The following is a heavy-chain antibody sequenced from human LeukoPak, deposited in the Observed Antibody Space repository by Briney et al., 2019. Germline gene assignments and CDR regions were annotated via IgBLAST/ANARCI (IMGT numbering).Heavy chain of an antibody. CDR3: ARLSPYYGGNTDAFDI. Sequence: SVKVSCKASGGTFSSYAISWVRQAPGQGLEWMGGIIPIFGTANYAQKFQGRVTITTDESTSTAYMELSSLRFEDTAVYYCARLSPYYGGNTDAFDIWGQGTMVTVSS. J-gene: IGHJ3*02. D-gene: IGHD4-23*01. V-gene: IGHV1-69*05. CDR1: GGTFSSYA. CDR2: IIPIFGTA.